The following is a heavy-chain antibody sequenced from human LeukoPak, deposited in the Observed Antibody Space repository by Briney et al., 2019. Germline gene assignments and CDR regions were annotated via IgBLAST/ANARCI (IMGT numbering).Heavy chain of an antibody. CDR3: AKGIESSGSYYTCFDY. Sequence: GGSLRLSCAASGFTFSSYAMSWFRQAPGKGLEWVSAISGSGGSTYYADSVEGRFTISRDISKNTLYLQMNSLRAEDTAVYYCAKGIESSGSYYTCFDYWGQGTLVTVSS. D-gene: IGHD1-26*01. V-gene: IGHV3-23*01. CDR1: GFTFSSYA. CDR2: ISGSGGST. J-gene: IGHJ4*02.